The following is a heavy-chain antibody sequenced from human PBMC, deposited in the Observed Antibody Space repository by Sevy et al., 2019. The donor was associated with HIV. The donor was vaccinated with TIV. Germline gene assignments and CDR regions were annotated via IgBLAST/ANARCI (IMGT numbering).Heavy chain of an antibody. J-gene: IGHJ6*02. V-gene: IGHV3-15*01. CDR2: IKSKVDGGTT. CDR1: GFTFTYAW. CDR3: ATDPIIVLMVTDGMDV. D-gene: IGHD2-8*01. Sequence: GGSLRLSCAASGFTFTYAWMSWVRQAPGKGLEWVGRIKSKVDGGTTDYGAPVKGRFTISRDDSKNTLYLQMNSLKTEDTAVYYCATDPIIVLMVTDGMDVWGQGTTVTVSS.